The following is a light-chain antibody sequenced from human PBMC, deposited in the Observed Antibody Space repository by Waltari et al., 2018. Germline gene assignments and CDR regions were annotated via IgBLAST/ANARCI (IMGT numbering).Light chain of an antibody. Sequence: QSALTQPASVSGSPGQSITISCTGSTSHLICYKHAPWSQQPPGKAPKLILYEGTNRPAGVSDRFSGSKAGTTASLTISGLQSEDEGDYFCTSQTGTTVVFGGGTKLTVL. J-gene: IGLJ2*01. CDR1: TSHLICYKH. CDR2: EGT. V-gene: IGLV2-14*01. CDR3: TSQTGTTVV.